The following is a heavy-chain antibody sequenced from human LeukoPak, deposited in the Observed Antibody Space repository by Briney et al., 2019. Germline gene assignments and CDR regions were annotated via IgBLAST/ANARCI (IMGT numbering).Heavy chain of an antibody. Sequence: GGSLRLSCAASGFTFDDYAMHWVRQAPGKGLEWVSGISWDSGSIGYAGSVKGRFTISRDNAKNSLYLHMNSLRAEDTALYYCARGLYGAGSYVNFWGQGTLVTVSS. V-gene: IGHV3-9*01. D-gene: IGHD3-10*01. CDR2: ISWDSGSI. CDR1: GFTFDDYA. CDR3: ARGLYGAGSYVNF. J-gene: IGHJ4*02.